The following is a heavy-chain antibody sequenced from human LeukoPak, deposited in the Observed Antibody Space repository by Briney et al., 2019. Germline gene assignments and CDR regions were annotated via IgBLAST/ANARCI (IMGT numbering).Heavy chain of an antibody. V-gene: IGHV4-59*01. CDR3: ARVSGDCSSTSCYVNWFDP. D-gene: IGHD2-2*01. CDR2: IYYSGST. Sequence: SETLSLTCAVYGGSFSGYYWSWIRQPPGKGLEWIGYIYYSGSTNYNPSLKSRVTISVDTSKNQFSLKLSSVTAADTAVYYCARVSGDCSSTSCYVNWFDPWGQGTLVTVSS. CDR1: GGSFSGYY. J-gene: IGHJ5*02.